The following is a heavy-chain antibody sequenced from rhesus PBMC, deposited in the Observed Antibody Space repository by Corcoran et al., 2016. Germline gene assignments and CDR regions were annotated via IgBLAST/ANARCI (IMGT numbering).Heavy chain of an antibody. CDR2: LYGRNGDP. CDR1: GVSISSAYD. J-gene: IGHJ4*01. CDR3: ARRRGPFDF. V-gene: IGHV4-76*01. Sequence: QVQLQESGPGVLKPSETLSLTCDVSGVSISSAYDWTWIRQPPGKGLEWIGYLYGRNGDPTYNPSLKNRVAISKDASRNQFSLRLHSVTAADTAVYYCARRRGPFDFWGQGILVTVSS.